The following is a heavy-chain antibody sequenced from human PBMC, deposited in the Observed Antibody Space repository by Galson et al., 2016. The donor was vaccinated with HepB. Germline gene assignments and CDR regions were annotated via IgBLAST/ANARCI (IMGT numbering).Heavy chain of an antibody. D-gene: IGHD2-8*01. CDR1: GYSFTNYW. CDR3: ARSRDCTKFDD. J-gene: IGHJ4*02. CDR2: IYPRDSDT. Sequence: SGAEVKKPGEFLRISCKGSGYSFTNYWIGWVRQMPGKGLQWMGIIYPRDSDTRYSPSFQGQVPIPADRSIITAYLQWRSLKASDTAMYYCARSRDCTKFDDWGQGTLVTVSS. V-gene: IGHV5-51*01.